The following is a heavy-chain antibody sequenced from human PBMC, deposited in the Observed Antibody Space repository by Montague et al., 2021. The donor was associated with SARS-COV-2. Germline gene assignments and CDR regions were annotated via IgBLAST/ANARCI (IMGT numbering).Heavy chain of an antibody. Sequence: SETLSLTCTVSVGSISSNNCYWGWIRQPPGKALEWIGSIYYSGSTYYNPSLKSRVTMSVDTSENQFSLKLSSVTAADTAVYYCARDRFYYDRSGPSNFDYWGQGTLVTVSS. D-gene: IGHD3-22*01. CDR1: VGSISSNNCY. CDR2: IYYSGST. CDR3: ARDRFYYDRSGPSNFDY. J-gene: IGHJ4*02. V-gene: IGHV4-39*07.